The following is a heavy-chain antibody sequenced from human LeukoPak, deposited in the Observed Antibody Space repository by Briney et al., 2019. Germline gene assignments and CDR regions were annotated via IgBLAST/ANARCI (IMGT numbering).Heavy chain of an antibody. D-gene: IGHD6-13*01. J-gene: IGHJ5*02. CDR1: GGSISSYY. Sequence: SETLSLTCTVSGGSISSYYWSWIRQPPGKGLEWIGYIYYSGSTNYNPSLKSRVTISVDTSKNQFSLKLSSVAAADTAVYYCARGVAAAGTSWFDPWGQGTLVTVSS. CDR2: IYYSGST. CDR3: ARGVAAAGTSWFDP. V-gene: IGHV4-59*01.